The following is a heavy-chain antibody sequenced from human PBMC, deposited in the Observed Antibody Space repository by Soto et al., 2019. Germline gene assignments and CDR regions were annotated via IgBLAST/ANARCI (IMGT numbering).Heavy chain of an antibody. CDR2: IYYSGST. V-gene: IGHV4-59*01. J-gene: IGHJ6*02. CDR1: GGSISSYY. CDR3: ASSTGTTSLYYYGMDV. Sequence: SETLSLTCTVSGGSISSYYCSCSRQAPLKGLEWIGYIYYSGSTNYNPSLKSRVTISVDTSKNQFSLKLSSVTAADTAVYYCASSTGTTSLYYYGMDVWGQGTTVTVSS. D-gene: IGHD1-7*01.